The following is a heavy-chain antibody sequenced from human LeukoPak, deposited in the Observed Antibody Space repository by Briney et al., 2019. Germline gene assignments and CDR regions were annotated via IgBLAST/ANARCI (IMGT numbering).Heavy chain of an antibody. CDR1: GFTFSNYG. Sequence: PEGSLRLSCAASGFTFSNYGMRWVRQAPGEGLEWVANIKQDGSEKYYVDSVKGRFTISRDNAKNSLYLQMNSLRAEDTAVYYCARSGWWMATNFDYWGQGTLVTVSS. V-gene: IGHV3-7*01. CDR2: IKQDGSEK. J-gene: IGHJ4*02. D-gene: IGHD5-24*01. CDR3: ARSGWWMATNFDY.